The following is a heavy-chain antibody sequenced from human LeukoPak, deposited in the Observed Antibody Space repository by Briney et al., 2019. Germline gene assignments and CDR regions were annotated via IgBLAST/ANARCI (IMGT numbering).Heavy chain of an antibody. J-gene: IGHJ4*02. CDR1: GFTFSSYA. V-gene: IGHV3-23*01. D-gene: IGHD3-22*01. Sequence: GVALRLSCAASGFTFSSYAMSWVRQAPGKGLEWVSSITGSSASTYYPDSVKGRFTISRDNSQNTLYLQMNSLRAEDTAVYFCAKLDYYDTHWGQGTLVTVSS. CDR3: AKLDYYDTH. CDR2: ITGSSAST.